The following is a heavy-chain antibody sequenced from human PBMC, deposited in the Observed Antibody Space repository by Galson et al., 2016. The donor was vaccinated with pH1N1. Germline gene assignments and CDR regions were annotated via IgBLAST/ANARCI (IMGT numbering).Heavy chain of an antibody. CDR3: FSGILH. V-gene: IGHV3-23*01. J-gene: IGHJ4*01. Sequence: SLRLSCATSGFTFSGQTMNWVRQAPGKGLEWLSAISDGGENTYYADSVKGLFTISRDNSKNTLYPQMDSLRVEDTALYFCFSGILHWGQGTLVPVSS. CDR2: ISDGGENT. D-gene: IGHD6-19*01. CDR1: GFTFSGQT.